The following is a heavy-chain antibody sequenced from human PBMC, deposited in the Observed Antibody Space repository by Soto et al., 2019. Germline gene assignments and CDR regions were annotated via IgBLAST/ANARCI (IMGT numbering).Heavy chain of an antibody. CDR1: GDSISSYY. CDR3: AGAKGYYYDGMDV. V-gene: IGHV4-4*07. Sequence: SETLSLTCTVSGDSISSYYWSWIRQPAGKGLEWIGRIYTSGNTQYNPSLWSRVTMSVDTSKNQLSLKLSSVTAADTAVYFCAGAKGYYYDGMDVWGQGTTVTVYS. D-gene: IGHD3-22*01. CDR2: IYTSGNT. J-gene: IGHJ6*02.